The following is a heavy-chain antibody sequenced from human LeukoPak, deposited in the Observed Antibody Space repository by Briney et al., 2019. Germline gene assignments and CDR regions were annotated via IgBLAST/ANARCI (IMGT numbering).Heavy chain of an antibody. Sequence: GASVKVSCKASGGTFTSYAISWVRQAPGQGLEWMGGIIPIFGTANYAQKFQGRVTITADESTSTAYMELSSLRSEDSAVYFCAKGTYYYDNSVQDPGVYYYYAMDVWGQGTTVTVSS. V-gene: IGHV1-69*13. J-gene: IGHJ6*02. CDR1: GGTFTSYA. CDR2: IIPIFGTA. CDR3: AKGTYYYDNSVQDPGVYYYYAMDV. D-gene: IGHD3-22*01.